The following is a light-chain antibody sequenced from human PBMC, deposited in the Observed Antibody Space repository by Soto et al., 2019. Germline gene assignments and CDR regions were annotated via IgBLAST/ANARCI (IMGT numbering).Light chain of an antibody. J-gene: IGKJ4*01. CDR2: AAS. CDR3: QQSLT. CDR1: SISTY. Sequence: SISTYSNWYQQKAGKAPKLLIYAASSLQSGVPSRFSGSGSGTDFTLTISSLQPEDFATYYCQQSLTFGGGTKVDIK. V-gene: IGKV1-39*01.